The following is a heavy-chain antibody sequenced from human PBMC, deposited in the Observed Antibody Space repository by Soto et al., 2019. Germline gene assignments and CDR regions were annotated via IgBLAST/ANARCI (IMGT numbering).Heavy chain of an antibody. CDR2: ISSSSSYI. CDR3: ARDGGYCSSASCYNACDI. V-gene: IGHV3-21*01. D-gene: IGHD2-2*02. CDR1: GFTFSSYS. Sequence: GGSLRLSCAASGFTFSSYSMNWVRQAPGKGLEWVSSISSSSSYIYYADSVKGRFTISRDNAKNSLYLQMNSLRAEDTAVYYCARDGGYCSSASCYNACDIWGQGTMVTVSS. J-gene: IGHJ3*02.